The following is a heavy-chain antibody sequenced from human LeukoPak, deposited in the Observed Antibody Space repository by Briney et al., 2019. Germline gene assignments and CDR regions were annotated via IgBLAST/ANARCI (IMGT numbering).Heavy chain of an antibody. CDR1: GFTFSSYC. Sequence: GGSLRLSCAASGFTFSSYCMNWVRQAPGKGLDWVANINKDGSEKYYADSVKGRFTISRDNAKNSLYLQMNSLTSEDTAVYYCVRDMEMTTIILGGEGTLVSVSS. CDR3: VRDMEMTTIIL. CDR2: INKDGSEK. D-gene: IGHD5-24*01. J-gene: IGHJ4*02. V-gene: IGHV3-7*01.